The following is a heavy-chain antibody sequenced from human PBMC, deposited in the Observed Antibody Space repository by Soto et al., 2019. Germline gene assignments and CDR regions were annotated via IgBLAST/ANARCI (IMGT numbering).Heavy chain of an antibody. CDR1: GGSFSGYY. D-gene: IGHD1-1*01. V-gene: IGHV4-34*01. CDR3: ARGLPYNWNDGHFDY. Sequence: QVQLQQWGAGLLKPSETLSLTCAVYGGSFSGYYWSWIRQPPGKGLEWIGEINHSGSTNYNPSLKSRVTISVDTSKNQFSLKLSSVTAADTAVYYCARGLPYNWNDGHFDYWGQGTLVTVSS. J-gene: IGHJ4*02. CDR2: INHSGST.